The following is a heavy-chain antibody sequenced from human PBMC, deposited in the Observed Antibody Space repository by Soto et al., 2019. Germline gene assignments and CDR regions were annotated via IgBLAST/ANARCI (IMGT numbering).Heavy chain of an antibody. CDR1: GFTFSTYT. CDR2: MSHDESNT. Sequence: PGGSLRLSCAASGFTFSTYTLAWVRQAPGKGLEWVAVMSHDESNTYYAASVKGRFTVSRDNSKNTLFLQMNSLQPEDTALYYCAKDSVRYGSGRLPFYYALDVWGQGTTVTVYS. V-gene: IGHV3-30*18. J-gene: IGHJ6*02. D-gene: IGHD3-10*01. CDR3: AKDSVRYGSGRLPFYYALDV.